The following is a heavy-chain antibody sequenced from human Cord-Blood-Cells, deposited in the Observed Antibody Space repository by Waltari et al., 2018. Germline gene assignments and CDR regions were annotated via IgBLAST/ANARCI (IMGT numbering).Heavy chain of an antibody. CDR2: IYHSGST. Sequence: QVQLQESGPGLVKPSETLSLTCTVSGYSISSGYYWGWIRQPPEKGLEWIGSIYHSGSTYYNPSLKSRVTISVDTSKNQFSLKLSSVTAADTAVYYCARAYSNWFDPWGQGTLVTVSS. J-gene: IGHJ5*02. V-gene: IGHV4-38-2*02. D-gene: IGHD4-4*01. CDR1: GYSISSGYY. CDR3: ARAYSNWFDP.